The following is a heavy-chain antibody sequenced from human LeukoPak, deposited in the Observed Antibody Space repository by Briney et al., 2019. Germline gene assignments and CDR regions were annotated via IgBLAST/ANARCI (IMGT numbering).Heavy chain of an antibody. Sequence: PSETLSLTCTVSGGSISSYYWTWIRQPPGKGLEWIGYIYYSGTTYYNPSLKSRVTISLDTSKNKFSLKLSSVTAADTAVYYCARDTYYYDTSGYSDYWGQGTLVTVSS. D-gene: IGHD3-22*01. CDR2: IYYSGTT. V-gene: IGHV4-59*12. J-gene: IGHJ4*02. CDR3: ARDTYYYDTSGYSDY. CDR1: GGSISSYY.